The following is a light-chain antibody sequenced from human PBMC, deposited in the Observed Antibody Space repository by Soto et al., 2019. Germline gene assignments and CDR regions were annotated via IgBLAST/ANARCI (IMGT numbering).Light chain of an antibody. CDR3: QQYENLPT. J-gene: IGKJ5*01. CDR1: QRMSGF. V-gene: IGKV1-33*01. Sequence: VQMTQSPSTLSASVGDRVTITCRASQRMSGFLAWYQQKPGKAPQLLISDASSLEAGVPSRFRGSGSGTDFTFTISRLQPEDIATYYCQQYENLPTFGQGTRLEIK. CDR2: DAS.